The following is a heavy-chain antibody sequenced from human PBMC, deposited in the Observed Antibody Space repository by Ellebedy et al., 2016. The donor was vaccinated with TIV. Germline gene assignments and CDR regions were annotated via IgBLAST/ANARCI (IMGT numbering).Heavy chain of an antibody. V-gene: IGHV3-23*01. CDR3: AKGRGGGSDSSTPRYFFDY. J-gene: IGHJ4*02. D-gene: IGHD2-2*01. CDR2: ISNSAMRT. CDR1: GFIFNNYW. Sequence: PGGSLRLSCEASGFIFNNYWMSWVRQAPGKGLEWVSTISNSAMRTYYADSVEGRFVISRDNSKKTLSLQMNSLRAEDTAVYYCAKGRGGGSDSSTPRYFFDYWGLGTLVTVSS.